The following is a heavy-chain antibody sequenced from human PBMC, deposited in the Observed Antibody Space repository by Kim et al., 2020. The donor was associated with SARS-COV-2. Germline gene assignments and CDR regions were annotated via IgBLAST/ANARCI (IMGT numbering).Heavy chain of an antibody. D-gene: IGHD2-15*01. Sequence: GGSLRLSCAASGFTFTGSAMIWVRQAPGKGLEWVAGISGSGDTTYYADSVKGRFTISRDDPKTNLLLQMYSMRAENTAVYYCAKGFGVTCYRPASWGQGT. CDR3: AKGFGVTCYRPAS. CDR1: GFTFTGSA. V-gene: IGHV3-23*01. CDR2: ISGSGDTT. J-gene: IGHJ1*01.